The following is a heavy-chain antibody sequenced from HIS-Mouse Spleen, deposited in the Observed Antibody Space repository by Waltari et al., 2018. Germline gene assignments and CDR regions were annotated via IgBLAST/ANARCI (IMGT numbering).Heavy chain of an antibody. CDR2: ISYDGSNK. Sequence: QVQLVESGGGVVQPGRSLRLSCAASGFTLRSYGMHWVRQAPGKGLEWVAVISYDGSNKYYADSVKGRFTISRDNSKNTLYLQMNSLRAEDTAVYYCAKDTSGSYSDYWGQGTLVTVSS. J-gene: IGHJ4*02. V-gene: IGHV3-30*18. D-gene: IGHD1-26*01. CDR1: GFTLRSYG. CDR3: AKDTSGSYSDY.